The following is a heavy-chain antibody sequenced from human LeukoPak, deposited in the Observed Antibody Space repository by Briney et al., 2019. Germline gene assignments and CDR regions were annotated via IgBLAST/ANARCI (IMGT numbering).Heavy chain of an antibody. D-gene: IGHD6-13*01. J-gene: IGHJ6*02. Sequence: PGGSLRLSRAASGFTFSSYGMHWVRQAPGKGLEWVAVIWYDGSNKYYADSVKGRFTISRDNSKNTLYLQMNSLRAEDTAVYYCARATGYSSSWYGDNNYGMDVWGQGTTVTVSS. CDR3: ARATGYSSSWYGDNNYGMDV. CDR2: IWYDGSNK. CDR1: GFTFSSYG. V-gene: IGHV3-33*01.